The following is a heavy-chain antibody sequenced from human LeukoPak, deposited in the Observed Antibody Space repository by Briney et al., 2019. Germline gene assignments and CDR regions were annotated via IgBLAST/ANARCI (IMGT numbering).Heavy chain of an antibody. CDR2: ISSSGSTI. CDR3: ARVGLYDSSGYSPAWGY. D-gene: IGHD3-22*01. V-gene: IGHV3-48*03. Sequence: GRSLRLSCAASGFTFSSYEMNWVRQAPGKGLEWVSYISSSGSTIYYADSVKGRFTIPRDNAKNSLYLQMNSLRAEDTAVYYCARVGLYDSSGYSPAWGYWGQGTLVTVSS. CDR1: GFTFSSYE. J-gene: IGHJ4*02.